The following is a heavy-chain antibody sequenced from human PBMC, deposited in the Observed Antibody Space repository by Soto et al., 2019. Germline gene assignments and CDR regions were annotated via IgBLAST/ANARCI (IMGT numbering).Heavy chain of an antibody. CDR1: GGTFSSYA. Sequence: QVQLVQSGAEVKKPGSSVKVSCKASGGTFSSYAISWVRQAPGQGLEWMGGIIPIFGTANYAQKFQGRVTITADESTSTADMELSSLRSEDTAVYYCARKLWRLSGLAAEYGDWGQGTLVTVSS. V-gene: IGHV1-69*01. J-gene: IGHJ4*02. CDR2: IIPIFGTA. D-gene: IGHD6-13*01. CDR3: ARKLWRLSGLAAEYGD.